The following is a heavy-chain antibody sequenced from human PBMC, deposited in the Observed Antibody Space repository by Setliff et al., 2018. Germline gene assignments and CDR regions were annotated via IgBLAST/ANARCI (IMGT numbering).Heavy chain of an antibody. Sequence: GESLKISCVVSGFSFSRHWMSRVRQAPGKGLEWVADIKQDGSTKYYLDSVKGRFTISRDNAKRSLYLQMNGLRADDTGVYYCVRDDADNYDAFDNWGQGTLVTVSS. CDR2: IKQDGSTK. CDR3: VRDDADNYDAFDN. CDR1: GFSFSRHW. V-gene: IGHV3-7*01. J-gene: IGHJ3*02. D-gene: IGHD3-22*01.